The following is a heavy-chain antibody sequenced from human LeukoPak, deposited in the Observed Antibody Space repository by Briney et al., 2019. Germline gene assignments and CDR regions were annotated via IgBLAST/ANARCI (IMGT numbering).Heavy chain of an antibody. CDR1: GGSISSYY. Sequence: SETLSLTCTVSGGSISSYYWSWIRQPPGKGLEWIGYIYYSGSTNYNPSLKSRVTISVDTSKNQFSLKLSSVTAADTAVYYCARDRLLGWFDPWGQGTLVTVSS. V-gene: IGHV4-59*01. D-gene: IGHD2/OR15-2a*01. CDR3: ARDRLLGWFDP. J-gene: IGHJ5*02. CDR2: IYYSGST.